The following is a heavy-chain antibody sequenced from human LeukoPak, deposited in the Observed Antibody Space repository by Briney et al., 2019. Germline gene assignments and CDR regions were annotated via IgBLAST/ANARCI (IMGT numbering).Heavy chain of an antibody. CDR1: GGSISSHNHH. CDR2: IHHSGFT. D-gene: IGHD5-24*01. J-gene: IGHJ4*02. V-gene: IGHV4-39*02. CDR3: ARRDNSFDS. Sequence: PSETLSLTCSVSGGSISSHNHHWDWIRQPPGNGLEWIGSIHHSGFTYSNPSLRSRLTLFVDMSKNHFSLNLSSVTAADTAVYYCARRDNSFDSWGPGTLVTVSS.